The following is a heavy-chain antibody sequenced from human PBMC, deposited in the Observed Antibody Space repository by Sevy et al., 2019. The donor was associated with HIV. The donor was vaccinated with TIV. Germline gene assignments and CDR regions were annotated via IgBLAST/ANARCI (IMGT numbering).Heavy chain of an antibody. D-gene: IGHD1-26*01. CDR1: GFTFDDYA. CDR2: ISWNSGSI. J-gene: IGHJ6*02. Sequence: GGSLRLSCAASGFTFDDYAMHWVRQAPGKGMEWVSGISWNSGSIGYADSVKGRFTISRDNAKNSLYLQMNRLRAEDTALYYCAKDIGDGGSYFHYYYGMDVWGQGTTVTVSS. CDR3: AKDIGDGGSYFHYYYGMDV. V-gene: IGHV3-9*01.